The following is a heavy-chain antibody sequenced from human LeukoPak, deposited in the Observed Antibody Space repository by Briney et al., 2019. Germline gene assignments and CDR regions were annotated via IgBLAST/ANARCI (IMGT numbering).Heavy chain of an antibody. J-gene: IGHJ4*02. Sequence: ASVKVSCKASGDTFTSYGFSWVRQAPGQGLEWMGWISTYNGNTNYAQKLQGRVTLTTDTSTYTAYMELRSLRSDDTAVYYCARNYYDGRGYPKFDYWDQGTLVTVSS. V-gene: IGHV1-18*01. CDR3: ARNYYDGRGYPKFDY. D-gene: IGHD3-22*01. CDR1: GDTFTSYG. CDR2: ISTYNGNT.